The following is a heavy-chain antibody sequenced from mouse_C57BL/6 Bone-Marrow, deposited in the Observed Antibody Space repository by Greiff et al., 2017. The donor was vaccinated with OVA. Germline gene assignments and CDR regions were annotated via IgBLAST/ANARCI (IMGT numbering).Heavy chain of an antibody. CDR2: ISSGGSYT. Sequence: EVKLVESGGDLVKPGGSLKLSCAASGFTFSSYGMSWVRQTPDKRLEWVATISSGGSYTYYPDSVKGRFTISRDNAKNTLYLQMSSLKSEDTAMYYCARRETLFAYWGQGTMVTVSA. CDR3: ARRETLFAY. CDR1: GFTFSSYG. J-gene: IGHJ3*01. V-gene: IGHV5-6*02.